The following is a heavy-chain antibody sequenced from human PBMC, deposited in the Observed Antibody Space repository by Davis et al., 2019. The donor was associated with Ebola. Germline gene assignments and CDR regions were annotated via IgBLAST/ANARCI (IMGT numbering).Heavy chain of an antibody. CDR3: ARASFAYNSGWYADY. CDR1: GYTFTSYD. J-gene: IGHJ4*02. Sequence: ASVKVSCKASGYTFTSYDINWVRQATGQGLEWMGWIHGGNGNRKYSQKFQDRVTITMDTSANTAYMELSSLRSEDTAVYYCARASFAYNSGWYADYWGQGTLVTVSS. V-gene: IGHV1-3*01. D-gene: IGHD6-19*01. CDR2: IHGGNGNR.